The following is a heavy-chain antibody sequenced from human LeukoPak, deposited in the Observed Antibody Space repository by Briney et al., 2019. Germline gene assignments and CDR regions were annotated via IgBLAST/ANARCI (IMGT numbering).Heavy chain of an antibody. V-gene: IGHV3-23*01. CDR3: AKDRSRILLWFGELLYSWFDP. CDR1: GFTFSSYA. Sequence: GGSLRLSCAASGFTFSSYAMSWVRQAPGKGLEWVSAISGSGGSTYYADSVKGRSTISRDNSKNTLYLQMNSLRAEDTAVYYCAKDRSRILLWFGELLYSWFDPWGQGTLVTVSS. D-gene: IGHD3-10*01. CDR2: ISGSGGST. J-gene: IGHJ5*02.